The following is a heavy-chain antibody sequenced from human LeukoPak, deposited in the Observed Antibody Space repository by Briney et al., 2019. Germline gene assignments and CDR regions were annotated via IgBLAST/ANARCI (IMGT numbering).Heavy chain of an antibody. CDR2: FDPEDGET. V-gene: IGHV1-24*01. CDR3: ATGDDSSGYFDY. J-gene: IGHJ4*02. Sequence: GASVKVSCKVSGYTLTELSMHWVRQAPGEGLEWMGGFDPEDGETIYAQKFQGRVTMTEDTSTDTAYMELSSLRSEDTAVYYCATGDDSSGYFDYWGQGTLVTVSS. CDR1: GYTLTELS. D-gene: IGHD3-22*01.